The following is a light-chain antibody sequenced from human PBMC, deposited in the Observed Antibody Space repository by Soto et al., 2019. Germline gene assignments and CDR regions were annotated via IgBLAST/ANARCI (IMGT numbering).Light chain of an antibody. J-gene: IGLJ1*01. CDR3: GSYTSSSTYV. V-gene: IGLV2-14*01. Sequence: QSVLTQPASVSGSPGQSITISCTGTISDVGGYDYVSWYQQHPGKAPKLMIYDVSNRPSGVSNRFSGSKSGNTATLTISGLQAEDEADYYCGSYTSSSTYVFGTGTKVTVL. CDR1: ISDVGGYDY. CDR2: DVS.